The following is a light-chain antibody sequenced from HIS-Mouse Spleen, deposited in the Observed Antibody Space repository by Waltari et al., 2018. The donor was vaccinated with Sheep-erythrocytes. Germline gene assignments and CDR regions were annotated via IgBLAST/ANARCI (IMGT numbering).Light chain of an antibody. CDR1: SSDVGGYNY. Sequence: QSALTQPRSVSGSPGQSVTISCTGTSSDVGGYNYVSWYQQPPGKAPKLMIYDASKRPSRVPDRFSGSKSGNTASLTISGLQAEDEADYYCCSYAGSYNHVFATGTKVTVL. CDR3: CSYAGSYNHV. CDR2: DAS. V-gene: IGLV2-11*01. J-gene: IGLJ1*01.